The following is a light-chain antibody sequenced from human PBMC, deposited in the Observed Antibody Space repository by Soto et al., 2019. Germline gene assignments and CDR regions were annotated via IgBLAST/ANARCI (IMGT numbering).Light chain of an antibody. CDR1: RSVSSNY. J-gene: IGKJ2*01. CDR3: QQYSTSPYT. CDR2: GAS. V-gene: IGKV3-20*01. Sequence: IVLTQSPGTLSLSPGERATLSCRASRSVSSNYLAWYQQKPGQAPRLLIYGASSRATGIPDRFSGSGSGTDFILTISRLEPEDFEVYYCQQYSTSPYTFGQGTKLDIK.